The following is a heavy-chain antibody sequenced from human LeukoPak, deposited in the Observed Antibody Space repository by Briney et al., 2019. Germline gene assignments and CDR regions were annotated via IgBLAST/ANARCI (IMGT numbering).Heavy chain of an antibody. CDR3: AKKMGYCSGGSCYSDY. Sequence: GGSLRLSCAASGFTFSSYGMHWVRQAPGKGLEWVAVIWYDGSNKYYADSVKGRFTISRDNSKNTLYLQMNSLRAEDTAVYYCAKKMGYCSGGSCYSDYWGQGTLVTVSS. CDR1: GFTFSSYG. J-gene: IGHJ4*02. V-gene: IGHV3-33*06. CDR2: IWYDGSNK. D-gene: IGHD2-15*01.